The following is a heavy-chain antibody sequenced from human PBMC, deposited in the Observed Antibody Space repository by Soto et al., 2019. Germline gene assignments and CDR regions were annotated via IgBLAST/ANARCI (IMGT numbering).Heavy chain of an antibody. Sequence: QVQLQESGPGLVKPSQTLSLTCTVSGASITSGRSYWSWIRQHPGKGLEWIGYMFYTGSTNYHPSLKSRVTISADTSKNQFSLRLSSVTPADTAVYYCARDNGYGDFDSWGQGTLVTVSS. CDR2: MFYTGST. CDR1: GASITSGRSY. D-gene: IGHD5-12*01. CDR3: ARDNGYGDFDS. J-gene: IGHJ4*02. V-gene: IGHV4-31*03.